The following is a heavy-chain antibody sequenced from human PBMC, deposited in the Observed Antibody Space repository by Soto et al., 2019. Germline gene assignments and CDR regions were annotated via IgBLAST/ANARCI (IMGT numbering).Heavy chain of an antibody. V-gene: IGHV1-18*01. CDR3: ARDSRIAAAGTYWFDP. D-gene: IGHD6-13*01. Sequence: QVQLVQSGAEVKKPGASVKVSCKASGYTFTSYGISWVRQAPGQGLEWMGWISAYNGNTNYAQKLQGRVTMTTDTVTSTAYMELRSLRSVDTAVYYGARDSRIAAAGTYWFDPWGQGTLVTVSS. CDR1: GYTFTSYG. J-gene: IGHJ5*02. CDR2: ISAYNGNT.